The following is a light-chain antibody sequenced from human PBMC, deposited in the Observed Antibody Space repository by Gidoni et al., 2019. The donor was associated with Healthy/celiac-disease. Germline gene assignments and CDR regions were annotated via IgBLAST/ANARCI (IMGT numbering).Light chain of an antibody. V-gene: IGKV4-1*01. Sequence: VSLGERATINCKSSQSVLYSSNNKNYLAWYQQTPGQPPKLLIYWASTRESGVPDRFSGSGSGTDFTLTISSLQAEDVAVYYCQQYFSTPWTFGQGTKVEIK. CDR1: QSVLYSSNNKNY. J-gene: IGKJ1*01. CDR2: WAS. CDR3: QQYFSTPWT.